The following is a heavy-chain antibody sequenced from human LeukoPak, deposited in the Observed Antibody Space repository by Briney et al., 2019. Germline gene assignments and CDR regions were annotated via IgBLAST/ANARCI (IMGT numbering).Heavy chain of an antibody. CDR3: AKDRVPAAGINYYYGMDV. Sequence: GGSLRLSCAASGFTFSSYAMHWVRQAPGKGLEWVAVISYDGSNKYYADSVKGRFTISRDNSKNTLYLQMSSLRAEDTAVYYCAKDRVPAAGINYYYGMDVWGKGTTVTVSS. CDR2: ISYDGSNK. D-gene: IGHD2-2*01. V-gene: IGHV3-30-3*01. CDR1: GFTFSSYA. J-gene: IGHJ6*04.